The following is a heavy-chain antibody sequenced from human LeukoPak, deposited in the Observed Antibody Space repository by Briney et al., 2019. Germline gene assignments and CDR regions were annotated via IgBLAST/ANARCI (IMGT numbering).Heavy chain of an antibody. V-gene: IGHV3-30*18. CDR2: ISYDGSNK. CDR1: GFTFSSYG. J-gene: IGHJ6*02. D-gene: IGHD3-10*01. Sequence: GGSLRLSCAASGFTFSSYGMHWVRQAPGKGLEWVAVISYDGSNKYYADSVKGRFTISRDNSKNTLYLQMNSLRAEDTAVYYCAKDMITMVRGVIPTELYGMDVWGQGTTVTVSS. CDR3: AKDMITMVRGVIPTELYGMDV.